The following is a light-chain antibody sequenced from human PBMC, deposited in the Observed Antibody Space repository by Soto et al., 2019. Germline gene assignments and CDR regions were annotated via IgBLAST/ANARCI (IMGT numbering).Light chain of an antibody. V-gene: IGKV3-20*01. CDR3: QGYLDSVGF. J-gene: IGKJ4*01. Sequence: EIVLTQSPATLSLSPGERATLSCRASQSFNSYYLAWYRHKPGQPPRLLIYGASSRATGIPDRFSGSGSGTDFTLTISRLEPEDFAVYYCQGYLDSVGFFGGGTKVEIK. CDR1: QSFNSYY. CDR2: GAS.